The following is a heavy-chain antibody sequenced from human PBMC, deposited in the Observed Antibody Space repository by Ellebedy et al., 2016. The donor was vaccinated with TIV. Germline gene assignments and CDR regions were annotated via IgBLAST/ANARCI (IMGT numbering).Heavy chain of an antibody. CDR2: INHSGSTT. J-gene: IGHJ4*02. D-gene: IGHD6-19*01. V-gene: IGHV4-34*01. CDR1: GGSFSGYY. Sequence: SETLSLTXAVYGGSFSGYYWTWIRQAPGKGLEWIGEINHSGSTTNYNPSLKSRVTISVDTSKNQFSLKLDSVRAADTAVYYCARGTVALQKYFDSWGQGTLVTVSS. CDR3: ARGTVALQKYFDS.